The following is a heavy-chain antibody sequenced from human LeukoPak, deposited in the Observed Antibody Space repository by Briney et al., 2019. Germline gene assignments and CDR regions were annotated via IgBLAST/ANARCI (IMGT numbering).Heavy chain of an antibody. Sequence: SETLSLTCAVYGGSFSGYYWSWIRQPPGKGLEWIGEINHSGSTYYNPSLKSRVTISVDTSKNQFSLKLSSVTAADTAVYYCARDQLRLGELSLIYFDYWGQGTLVTVSS. D-gene: IGHD3-16*02. CDR3: ARDQLRLGELSLIYFDY. V-gene: IGHV4-34*01. CDR2: INHSGST. J-gene: IGHJ4*02. CDR1: GGSFSGYY.